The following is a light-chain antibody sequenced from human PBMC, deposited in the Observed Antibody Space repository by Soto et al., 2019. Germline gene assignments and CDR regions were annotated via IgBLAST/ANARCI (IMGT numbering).Light chain of an antibody. V-gene: IGLV2-14*01. J-gene: IGLJ1*01. CDR2: EVI. Sequence: QSALTQPASVSGAPGQSITISCTGTNSDVNYVSWHQQHPGKAPKLMIYEVINRSSGVSTRFSGSKSGNTASLTISGLQAEDEADYYCSSSTSSNTFVFGTGTKLIVL. CDR3: SSSTSSNTFV. CDR1: NSDVNY.